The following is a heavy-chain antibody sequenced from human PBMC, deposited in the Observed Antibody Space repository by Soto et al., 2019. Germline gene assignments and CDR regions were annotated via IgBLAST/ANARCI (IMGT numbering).Heavy chain of an antibody. CDR3: ARGRPKADFWSGSPALYYGMDV. CDR1: GGSFSGYY. V-gene: IGHV4-34*01. J-gene: IGHJ6*02. Sequence: PSETLSLTCAVYGGSFSGYYWSWIRQPPGKGLEWIGEINHSGSTSYNPSLKSRVTISVDTSKNQFSLKLSSVTAADTAVYYCARGRPKADFWSGSPALYYGMDVWGQGTTVTVSS. D-gene: IGHD3-3*01. CDR2: INHSGST.